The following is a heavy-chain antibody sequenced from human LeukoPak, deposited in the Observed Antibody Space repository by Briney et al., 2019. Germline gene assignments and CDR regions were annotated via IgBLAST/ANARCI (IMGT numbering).Heavy chain of an antibody. CDR3: ATHNYYDSSGYYSTFDY. CDR1: GYTLTELS. J-gene: IGHJ4*02. CDR2: FDPEDGET. Sequence: GASVKVSCKVSGYTLTELSMHRVRQAPGKGLEWMGGFDPEDGETIYAQKFQGRVTMTEDTSTDTAYIELSSLRSEDTAVYYCATHNYYDSSGYYSTFDYWGQGTLVTVSS. V-gene: IGHV1-24*01. D-gene: IGHD3-22*01.